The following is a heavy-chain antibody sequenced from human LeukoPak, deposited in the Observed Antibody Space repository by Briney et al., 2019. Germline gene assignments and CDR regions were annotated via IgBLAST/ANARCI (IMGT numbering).Heavy chain of an antibody. CDR3: TRDRPPYSSSWYFDY. Sequence: ASVKVSCKASGYTFIGYYMHWVRQAPGQGLEWMGWINPNSGGTNYAQKFQGRVTMTRDTSISIAYMELSRLRSDDTAVYYCTRDRPPYSSSWYFDYWGQGTLVNGSS. CDR2: INPNSGGT. CDR1: GYTFIGYY. D-gene: IGHD6-13*01. V-gene: IGHV1-2*02. J-gene: IGHJ4*02.